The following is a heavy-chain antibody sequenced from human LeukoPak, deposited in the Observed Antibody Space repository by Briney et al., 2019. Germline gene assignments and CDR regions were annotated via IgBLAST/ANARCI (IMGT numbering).Heavy chain of an antibody. CDR2: ISGTSGGT. D-gene: IGHD3-3*01. CDR1: GFTFTSYA. V-gene: IGHV3-23*01. J-gene: IGHJ4*02. Sequence: PGGSLRLSCAASGFTFTSYAMTWLRQAPGKGLEWVSTISGTSGGTYYADSVKGRFTISRDNSKNTLYLQMNTLRAEDTAIYYCAKAELGVDTFFDYWGQGTLVTVSS. CDR3: AKAELGVDTFFDY.